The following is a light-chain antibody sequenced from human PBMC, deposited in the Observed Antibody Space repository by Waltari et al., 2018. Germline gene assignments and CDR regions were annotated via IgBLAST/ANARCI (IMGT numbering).Light chain of an antibody. J-gene: IGLJ1*01. CDR3: SSYTSSSTYV. Sequence: QSALTQPPSVSGSPGQSVTIPCTGTNSDVGTYNRFLWYQQPPGPAPQPIIYAVISRPSGVPDRFSGSKSGNTASLTISGLQADDAADYYCSSYTSSSTYVFGTGTKVTVL. CDR1: NSDVGTYNR. V-gene: IGLV2-18*02. CDR2: AVI.